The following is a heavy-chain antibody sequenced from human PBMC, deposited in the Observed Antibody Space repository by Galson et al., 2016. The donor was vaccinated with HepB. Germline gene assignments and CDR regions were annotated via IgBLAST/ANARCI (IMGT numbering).Heavy chain of an antibody. Sequence: SVKVSCKTSGGTFSNYAFSWGRQAPGHGREWLEGIIAVFRIGNYEQKLWGRVSITRDTSASTNHIELTSLTTADTAFDCCAGAIAVEPSSNWFDPWGQGPLVTVSS. J-gene: IGHJ5*02. D-gene: IGHD2-2*01. V-gene: IGHV1-69*10. CDR3: AGAIAVEPSSNWFDP. CDR2: IIAVFRIG. CDR1: GGTFSNYA.